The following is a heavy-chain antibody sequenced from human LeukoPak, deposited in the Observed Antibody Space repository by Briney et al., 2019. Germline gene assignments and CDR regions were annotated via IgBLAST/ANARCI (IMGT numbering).Heavy chain of an antibody. D-gene: IGHD1-26*01. J-gene: IGHJ3*02. CDR1: GDSISSYY. CDR3: ASPSGSYTPDAFDI. V-gene: IGHV4-59*01. Sequence: SETLSLTCTVSGDSISSYYWSWIRQPPGKGLEWIAYIYYSGSTNYNPSLKSRVTISVDTSKNQFSLKLSSVTAADTAVYYCASPSGSYTPDAFDIWGQGTMVTVSS. CDR2: IYYSGST.